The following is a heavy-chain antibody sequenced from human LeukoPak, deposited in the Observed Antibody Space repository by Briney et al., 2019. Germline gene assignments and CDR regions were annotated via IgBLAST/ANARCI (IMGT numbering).Heavy chain of an antibody. CDR1: GYTFTYRY. Sequence: ASVKVSCKASGYTFTYRYLHWVRQAPGQALEWMGWITPFNGNTNYAQKFQDRVTITRDRSMSTAYMELSSLRSEDTAVYYCARDRHNCSGGSCYSKGFDYWGQGTLVTVSS. J-gene: IGHJ4*02. CDR3: ARDRHNCSGGSCYSKGFDY. D-gene: IGHD2-15*01. CDR2: ITPFNGNT. V-gene: IGHV1-45*02.